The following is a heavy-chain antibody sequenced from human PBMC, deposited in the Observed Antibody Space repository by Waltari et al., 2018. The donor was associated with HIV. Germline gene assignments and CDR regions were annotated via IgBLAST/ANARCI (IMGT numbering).Heavy chain of an antibody. CDR2: IRGKPNSYAT. Sequence: EVQLVESGGVLVQPGGYLHFSCAASGFIFSGSAMHWIRQASGKGLEWVGRIRGKPNSYATAYAESLKGRFTISRDDSKNTAYLQMNSLKTEDTAVYYCTKSVGDSARGWFDPWGQGTLVTVSS. J-gene: IGHJ5*02. V-gene: IGHV3-73*01. D-gene: IGHD4-17*01. CDR3: TKSVGDSARGWFDP. CDR1: GFIFSGSA.